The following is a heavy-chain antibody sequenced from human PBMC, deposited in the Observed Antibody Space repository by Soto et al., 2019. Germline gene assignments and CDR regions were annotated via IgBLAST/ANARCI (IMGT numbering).Heavy chain of an antibody. CDR2: ISAYNGNT. Sequence: ASVKVSCKASGYTFTSYCISWVRQAPGQGLEWMGWISAYNGNTNYAQKLQGRVTMTTDTSTSTAYMELRSLRSDDTAVYYCARVGMRSSYYDFWSGYYKVVDYWGQGTLVTVAS. D-gene: IGHD3-3*01. J-gene: IGHJ4*02. V-gene: IGHV1-18*01. CDR3: ARVGMRSSYYDFWSGYYKVVDY. CDR1: GYTFTSYC.